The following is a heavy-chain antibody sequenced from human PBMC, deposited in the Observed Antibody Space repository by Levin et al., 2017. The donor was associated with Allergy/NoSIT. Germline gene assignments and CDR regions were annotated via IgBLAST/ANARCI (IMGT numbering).Heavy chain of an antibody. CDR2: IKQDGSEK. CDR3: ARDLSVTRY. Sequence: GESLKISCAASGFTFSSLWMSWIRQVPGKGLEWVANIKQDGSEKYYVDSVKGRFTISRDNAKNALYLQMNSLSDEDPGGYYCARDLSVTRYWGQGRLVTV. CDR1: GFTFSSLW. J-gene: IGHJ4*02. D-gene: IGHD4-17*01. V-gene: IGHV3-7*01.